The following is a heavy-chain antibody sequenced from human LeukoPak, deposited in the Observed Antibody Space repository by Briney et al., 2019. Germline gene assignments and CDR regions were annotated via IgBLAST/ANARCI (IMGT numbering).Heavy chain of an antibody. CDR3: ARVRIGSGWFYFDY. V-gene: IGHV3-7*01. D-gene: IGHD6-19*01. J-gene: IGHJ4*02. CDR1: GFTFSGYW. CDR2: IKQDGSEK. Sequence: GGSLRLSCAASGFTFSGYWMTWVRQAPGKGLEWVANIKQDGSEKYYVDSMQGRFTISRDNTKTSLYLQMSSLRVEDTAVYYCARVRIGSGWFYFDYWAQGTLVTVSS.